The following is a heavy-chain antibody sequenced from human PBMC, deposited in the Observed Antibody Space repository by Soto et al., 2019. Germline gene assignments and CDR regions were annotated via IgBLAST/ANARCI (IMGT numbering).Heavy chain of an antibody. D-gene: IGHD7-27*01. V-gene: IGHV4-30-2*01. J-gene: IGHJ4*02. CDR2: IYHSGST. CDR3: ARVPGL. Sequence: TSETLSLTCAVSGGSISSCGYSWSWIRQPPGKGLEWIGYIYHSGSTYYNPSLKSRVTISVDRSKNQFSLKLSSVTAADTAVYYCARVPGLWGQATLVTVSS. CDR1: GGSISSCGYS.